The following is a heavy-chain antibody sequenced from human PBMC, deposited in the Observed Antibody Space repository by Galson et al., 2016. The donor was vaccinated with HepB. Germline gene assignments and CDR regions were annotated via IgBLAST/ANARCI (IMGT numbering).Heavy chain of an antibody. CDR2: ISSRSSTI. CDR1: GFTFRSYS. J-gene: IGHJ6*02. V-gene: IGHV3-48*02. CDR3: AREGITVKYYYHGMDV. Sequence: SLRLSCAASGFTFRSYSINWVRQAPGKGLEWVSYISSRSSTIYYADSVKGRFTISRDNAKNSLYLQMNSLRDEDTAVYYCAREGITVKYYYHGMDVWGQGTTVTV. D-gene: IGHD1-20*01.